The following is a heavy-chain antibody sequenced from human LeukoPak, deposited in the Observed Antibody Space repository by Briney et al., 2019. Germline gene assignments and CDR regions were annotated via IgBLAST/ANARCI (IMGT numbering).Heavy chain of an antibody. D-gene: IGHD6-13*01. Sequence: ASVKLSCKASGYTFTSYGISWVRQAPGQGLEWMGWISAYNGNTNYAQKFQGRVTMTTDTSTSTAYMELRSLRSDDTAVYYCARVDSSSWYSHGDEYFQHWGQGTLVTVSS. V-gene: IGHV1-18*01. J-gene: IGHJ1*01. CDR3: ARVDSSSWYSHGDEYFQH. CDR2: ISAYNGNT. CDR1: GYTFTSYG.